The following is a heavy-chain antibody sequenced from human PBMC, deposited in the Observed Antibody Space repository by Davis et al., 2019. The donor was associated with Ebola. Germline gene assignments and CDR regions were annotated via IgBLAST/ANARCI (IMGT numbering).Heavy chain of an antibody. CDR2: IIPILGIA. J-gene: IGHJ4*02. CDR1: GGTFSSYA. D-gene: IGHD6-6*01. V-gene: IGHV1-69*04. CDR3: AREIAARPIDY. Sequence: AASVKVSCKASGGTFSSYAISWVRQAPGQGLEWMGRIIPILGIANYAQKFQGRVTMTTDTSTSTAYMELRSLRSDDTAVYYCAREIAARPIDYWGQGTLVTVSS.